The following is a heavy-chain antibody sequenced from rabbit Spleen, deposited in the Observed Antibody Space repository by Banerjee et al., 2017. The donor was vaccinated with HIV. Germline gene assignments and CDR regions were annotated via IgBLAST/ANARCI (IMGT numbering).Heavy chain of an antibody. D-gene: IGHD1-1*01. Sequence: QEQLVESGGDLVKPGASLTLTCTASGFSFSSSYYMCWVRQAPGKGLEWIACIYAGSGGSTYYANWAKGRFTISKTSSTTVTLQMTSLTAADTATYFCARDTSTSFSSYGMDLWGPGTLVTVS. CDR2: IYAGSGGST. CDR1: GFSFSSSYY. V-gene: IGHV1S45*01. J-gene: IGHJ6*01. CDR3: ARDTSTSFSSYGMDL.